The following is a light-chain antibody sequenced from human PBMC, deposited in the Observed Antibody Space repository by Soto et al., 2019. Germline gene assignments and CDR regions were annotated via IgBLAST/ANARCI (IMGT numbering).Light chain of an antibody. CDR1: SSDVGGYNY. J-gene: IGLJ1*01. V-gene: IGLV2-14*01. CDR2: EVS. Sequence: QSALTQPASVSGSPGQSITISCTGTSSDVGGYNYVSWYQQHPGKAPKLMIYEVSNRPSGVANRFSGSKSGNTASLTISGLQPEDEADYYCSSYTSSSTLRVFGTGTKLTVL. CDR3: SSYTSSSTLRV.